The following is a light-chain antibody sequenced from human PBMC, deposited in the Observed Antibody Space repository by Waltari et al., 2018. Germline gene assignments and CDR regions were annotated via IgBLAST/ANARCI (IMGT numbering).Light chain of an antibody. CDR1: QGIGNN. CDR2: RAS. J-gene: IGKJ4*01. V-gene: IGKV1-16*01. CDR3: QQGYSYPLT. Sequence: DIQMTQSPSSLSASVEDTVTITCQASQGIGNNLNWYQQKPGKAPKLLIYRASSLQSGIPSRFSGSGSGTDFTLTISSLQPEDFATYYCQQGYSYPLTFGGGTKVEIK.